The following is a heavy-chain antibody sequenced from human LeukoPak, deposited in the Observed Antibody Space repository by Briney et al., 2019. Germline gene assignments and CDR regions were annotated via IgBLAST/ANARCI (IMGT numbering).Heavy chain of an antibody. CDR2: ISGSGGST. CDR1: GFTFSSYW. Sequence: GGSLRLSCAASGFTFSSYWMHWVRQAPGKGLEWVSTISGSGGSTYYADSVKGRFTISRDNSKNTLYLQMNSLRAEDTAVYYCSKDLKGGTRSPQEFDYWGQGTLVTVSS. J-gene: IGHJ4*02. CDR3: SKDLKGGTRSPQEFDY. D-gene: IGHD2-15*01. V-gene: IGHV3-23*01.